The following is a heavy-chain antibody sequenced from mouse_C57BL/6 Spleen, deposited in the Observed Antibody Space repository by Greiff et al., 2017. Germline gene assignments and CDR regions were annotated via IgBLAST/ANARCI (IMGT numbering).Heavy chain of an antibody. J-gene: IGHJ4*01. CDR1: GYTFTDYE. Sequence: VQLQESGAELVRPGASVTLSCKASGYTFTDYEMHWVKQTPVHGLEWIGAIDPETGGTAYNQKFKGKAILTVDKSSSTAYMQLSSLTSEDSAVYYCAREVYYGSSRYYAMDYWGQGTSVTVSS. V-gene: IGHV1-15*01. D-gene: IGHD1-1*01. CDR2: IDPETGGT. CDR3: AREVYYGSSRYYAMDY.